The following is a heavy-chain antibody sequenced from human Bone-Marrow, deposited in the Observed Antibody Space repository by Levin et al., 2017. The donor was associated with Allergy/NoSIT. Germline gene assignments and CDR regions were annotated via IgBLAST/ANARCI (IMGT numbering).Heavy chain of an antibody. CDR3: AKDRRGWGGGYDLYFDF. CDR1: GFTFNTYA. D-gene: IGHD5-12*01. CDR2: ISGTGDRT. Sequence: GESLKISCAASGFTFNTYAMNWVRQAPGKGLEWVSGISGTGDRTIFADSVNGRFSISRDNSKNIMYLQMNDLRVEDTAVYYCAKDRRGWGGGYDLYFDFWGHGTLVTVSS. V-gene: IGHV3-23*01. J-gene: IGHJ4*01.